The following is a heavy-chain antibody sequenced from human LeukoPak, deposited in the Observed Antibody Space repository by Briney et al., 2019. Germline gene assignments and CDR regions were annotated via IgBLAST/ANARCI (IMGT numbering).Heavy chain of an antibody. CDR1: GFTFSSYS. CDR2: ISSSSSYI. D-gene: IGHD3-22*01. V-gene: IGHV3-21*01. J-gene: IGHJ4*02. CDR3: ARDFDYYDSSGYYEGIDY. Sequence: PGGSLRLSCAASGFTFSSYSMYWVRQAPGKGLEWVSSISSSSSYIYYADSVKGRFTISRDNAKNSLYLQMNSLRAEDTAVYYCARDFDYYDSSGYYEGIDYWGQGTLVTVSS.